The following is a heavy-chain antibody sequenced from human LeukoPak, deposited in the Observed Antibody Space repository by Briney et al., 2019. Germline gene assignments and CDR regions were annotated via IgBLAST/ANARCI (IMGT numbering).Heavy chain of an antibody. V-gene: IGHV4-61*01. CDR2: IYYGGNT. J-gene: IGHJ4*02. CDR1: GDSVSSSNYY. Sequence: PSETLSLTCAVSGDSVSSSNYYWSWIRQPPGKGLEWIGYIYYGGNTNYNPSLQSRVTISVDTSKSQFSLKLSSVTAADTAVYYWARLTRRSGNYFDYWGQGTLVTVSS. D-gene: IGHD1-1*01. CDR3: ARLTRRSGNYFDY.